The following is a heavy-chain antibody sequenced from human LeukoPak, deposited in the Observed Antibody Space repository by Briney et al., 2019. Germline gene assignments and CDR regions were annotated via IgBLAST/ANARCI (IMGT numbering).Heavy chain of an antibody. Sequence: GASVKVSCKASGYTFTGYYMHWVRQAPGQGLEWMGWINPNSGGTNYAQKFQGRVTMTRDTSISTAYMELSRLRSDDTAVYYCARGLLEITGTTAVSDYWGQGTLVTVSS. CDR2: INPNSGGT. J-gene: IGHJ4*02. V-gene: IGHV1-2*02. CDR1: GYTFTGYY. CDR3: ARGLLEITGTTAVSDY. D-gene: IGHD1-20*01.